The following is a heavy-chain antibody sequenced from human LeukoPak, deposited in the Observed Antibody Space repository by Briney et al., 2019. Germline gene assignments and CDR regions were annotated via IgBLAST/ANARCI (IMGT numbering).Heavy chain of an antibody. J-gene: IGHJ2*01. Sequence: SVKVSCKASGGTFSSYAISWVRQAHGQGLEWMGGIIPIFGTANYAQKFQGRVTITADESTSTAYMELSSLRSEDTAVYYCAGSISLLRSANWYFDLWGRGTLVTVSS. V-gene: IGHV1-69*01. CDR1: GGTFSSYA. CDR2: IIPIFGTA. D-gene: IGHD3-10*01. CDR3: AGSISLLRSANWYFDL.